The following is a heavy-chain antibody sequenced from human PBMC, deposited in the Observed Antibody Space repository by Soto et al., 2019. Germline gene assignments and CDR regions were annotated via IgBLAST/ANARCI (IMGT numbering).Heavy chain of an antibody. V-gene: IGHV1-18*01. D-gene: IGHD3-10*01. CDR1: GYTFTSYA. CDR2: INVYNGNT. Sequence: ASVKVSCKASGYTFTSYAMHWVRQAPGQGLEWMGWINVYNGNTKYAQKVQGRVTMTTDTSTSTAYMELRSLRSDDTAVYYCASNTMVRGVNGYWFDPWGQGTLVTVSS. CDR3: ASNTMVRGVNGYWFDP. J-gene: IGHJ5*02.